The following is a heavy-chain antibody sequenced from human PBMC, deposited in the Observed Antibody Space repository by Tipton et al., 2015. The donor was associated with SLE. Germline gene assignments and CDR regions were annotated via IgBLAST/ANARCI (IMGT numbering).Heavy chain of an antibody. CDR3: ASLIGY. CDR2: ISYDGSNK. V-gene: IGHV3-30*04. Sequence: SLRLSCAASGFTFSSYAMHWVRQAPGKGLEWVAVISYDGSNKYYADSVKGRFTISRDNSKNTLYLQMNSLRAEDTAVYYCASLIGYWGQGTLVTVSS. J-gene: IGHJ4*02. CDR1: GFTFSSYA.